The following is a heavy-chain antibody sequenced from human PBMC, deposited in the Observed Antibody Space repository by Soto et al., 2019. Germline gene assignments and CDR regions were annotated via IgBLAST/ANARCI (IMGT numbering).Heavy chain of an antibody. D-gene: IGHD3-10*01. CDR3: ARDVSDGSGSYHHFDY. CDR2: IYYSGST. Sequence: SETLSLTCTVSGGSISSGGYYWSWIRQHPGKGLEWIGYIYYSGSTYYNPSLKSRVTISVDTSKNQFSLKLSSVTAADTAVYYCARDVSDGSGSYHHFDYWGQGTLVTVSS. V-gene: IGHV4-31*03. J-gene: IGHJ4*02. CDR1: GGSISSGGYY.